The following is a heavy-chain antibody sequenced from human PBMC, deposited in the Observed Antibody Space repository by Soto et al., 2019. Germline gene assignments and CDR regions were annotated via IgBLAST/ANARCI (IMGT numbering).Heavy chain of an antibody. D-gene: IGHD3-22*01. J-gene: IGHJ4*02. CDR2: ISSNGGST. Sequence: PGGSLRLSCAASGFTFSSYAMHWVRQAPGKGLEYVSAISSNGGSTYYANSVKGRFTISRDNSKNTAYLQMSSLRPEDTAVYYCVKGEYYYDGSAYYPFDYWGQGRMVTVSS. CDR3: VKGEYYYDGSAYYPFDY. V-gene: IGHV3-64*01. CDR1: GFTFSSYA.